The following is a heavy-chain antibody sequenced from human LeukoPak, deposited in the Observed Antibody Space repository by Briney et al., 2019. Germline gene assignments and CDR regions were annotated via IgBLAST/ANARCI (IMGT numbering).Heavy chain of an antibody. CDR3: AKPYPTLTTSAVLDN. V-gene: IGHV3-30*18. D-gene: IGHD1-1*01. CDR2: ISYDGNSQ. Sequence: GGSLTLSCAASGFTFSNYAIHWVRQAPGRGLEWVAAISYDGNSQHYGAPVKGRFTISRDNSKNTVYLQINTLRTDDAAIYYCAKPYPTLTTSAVLDNWGQGTLVTVSS. CDR1: GFTFSNYA. J-gene: IGHJ4*02.